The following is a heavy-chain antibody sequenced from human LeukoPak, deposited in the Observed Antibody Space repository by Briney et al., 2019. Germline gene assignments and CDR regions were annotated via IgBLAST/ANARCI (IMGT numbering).Heavy chain of an antibody. V-gene: IGHV4-59*11. CDR1: GGSISSHY. D-gene: IGHD3-3*01. CDR2: IYYSWST. J-gene: IGHJ5*02. CDR3: AREPGYYDFWSGYLPASWFDP. Sequence: SETLSLTCTVSGGSISSHYWGWIRQPPGKGLEWIGYIYYSWSTNYNPSLKSRVTISVDTSKNQFSLKLSSVTAADTAVYYCAREPGYYDFWSGYLPASWFDPWGQGTLVTVSS.